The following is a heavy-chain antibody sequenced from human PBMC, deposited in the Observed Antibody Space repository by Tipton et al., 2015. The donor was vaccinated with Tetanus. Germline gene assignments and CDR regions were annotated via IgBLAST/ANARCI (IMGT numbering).Heavy chain of an antibody. CDR3: ARDPSGGVIYFDY. CDR2: IYYSGST. CDR1: GAYISSSY. J-gene: IGHJ4*02. V-gene: IGHV4-59*01. Sequence: TLSLTCTVSGAYISSSYWSWIRQPPGKGLEWIGYIYYSGSTNYNPSLKSRVTISVDTSKNQFSLKLSSVTAADTAVYYCARDPSGGVIYFDYLGQGTLVTVSS. D-gene: IGHD2-8*01.